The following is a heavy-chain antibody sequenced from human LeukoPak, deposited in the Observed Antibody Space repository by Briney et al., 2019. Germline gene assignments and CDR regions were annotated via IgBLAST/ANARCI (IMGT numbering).Heavy chain of an antibody. J-gene: IGHJ4*02. CDR2: ISGSGGST. CDR3: ATITPKLPYFDWLPGY. Sequence: PGGSLRLSCAASGFTLSSYGMSSVRQAPGKGLEWVSAISGSGGSTYYADSVKGPFTISRDNSKNTLYLQMNSLRAEGTAVYYCATITPKLPYFDWLPGYWGQGTLVTVSS. CDR1: GFTLSSYG. V-gene: IGHV3-23*01. D-gene: IGHD3-9*01.